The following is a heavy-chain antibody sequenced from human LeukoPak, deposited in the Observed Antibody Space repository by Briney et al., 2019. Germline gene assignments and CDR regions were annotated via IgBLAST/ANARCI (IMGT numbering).Heavy chain of an antibody. Sequence: SETLSLTCTVSGGSISSGGYYWSWIRQPPGKGLEWIGEINHSGSTNYNPSLKSRVTISVDTSKNQFSLKLSSVTAADTAVYYCARGPLRSGYYRPNWFDPWGQGTLVTVSS. V-gene: IGHV4-39*07. D-gene: IGHD3-3*01. J-gene: IGHJ5*02. CDR3: ARGPLRSGYYRPNWFDP. CDR2: INHSGST. CDR1: GGSISSGGYY.